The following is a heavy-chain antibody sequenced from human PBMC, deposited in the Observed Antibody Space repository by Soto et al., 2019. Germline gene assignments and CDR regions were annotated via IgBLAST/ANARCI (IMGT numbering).Heavy chain of an antibody. V-gene: IGHV4-39*01. CDR2: IYYSGST. CDR3: ARRANGLTGFDP. Sequence: QLQLQESGPGLVKPSETLSLTCTVSGGSISSSSYYWGWIRQPPGKGLEWIGSIYYSGSTYYNPSLKSRVTISVDTSRNPFSLKLSSVTAADTAVYYCARRANGLTGFDPWGQGTLVTVSS. CDR1: GGSISSSSYY. J-gene: IGHJ5*02. D-gene: IGHD2-8*01.